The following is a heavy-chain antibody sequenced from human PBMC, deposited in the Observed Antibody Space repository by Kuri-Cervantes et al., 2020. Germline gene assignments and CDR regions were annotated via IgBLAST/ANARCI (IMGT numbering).Heavy chain of an antibody. Sequence: GESLKISCAASGFTFSSYWMSWVRQAPGKGLEWVANIKQDGSEKYYVDSVKGRFTISRDNAKNSLYLQMNSLRAEDTAVYYCARGLTWGIQKDYWGQGTLVTVSS. CDR2: IKQDGSEK. D-gene: IGHD5-18*01. CDR1: GFTFSSYW. CDR3: ARGLTWGIQKDY. V-gene: IGHV3-7*01. J-gene: IGHJ4*02.